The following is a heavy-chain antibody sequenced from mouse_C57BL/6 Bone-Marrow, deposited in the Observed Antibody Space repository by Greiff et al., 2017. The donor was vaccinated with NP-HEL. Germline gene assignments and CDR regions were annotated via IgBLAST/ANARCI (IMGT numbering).Heavy chain of an antibody. CDR3: ARDYYGSSPFDY. J-gene: IGHJ2*01. CDR2: IYPRSGNT. D-gene: IGHD1-1*01. Sequence: QVQLKESGAELARPGASMKLSCKASGYTFTSYGISWVKQRTGQGLEWIGEIYPRSGNTYYNEKFKGKATLTADKSSSTAYMELRSLTSEDSAVYFCARDYYGSSPFDYWGQGTTLTVSS. V-gene: IGHV1-81*01. CDR1: GYTFTSYG.